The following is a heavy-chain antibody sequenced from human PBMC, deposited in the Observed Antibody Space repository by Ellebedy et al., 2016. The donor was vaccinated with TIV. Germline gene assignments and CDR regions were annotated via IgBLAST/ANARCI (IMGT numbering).Heavy chain of an antibody. Sequence: MPSETLSLTCTVSGGSISSYYWSWIRQPPGKGLEWIGYIYYSGSTNYNPSLKSRVTISVDTSKNQFSLKLSSVTAADTAVYYCARASDGWYFLFDYWGQGTLVTVSS. CDR1: GGSISSYY. J-gene: IGHJ4*02. CDR2: IYYSGST. D-gene: IGHD2-15*01. CDR3: ARASDGWYFLFDY. V-gene: IGHV4-59*01.